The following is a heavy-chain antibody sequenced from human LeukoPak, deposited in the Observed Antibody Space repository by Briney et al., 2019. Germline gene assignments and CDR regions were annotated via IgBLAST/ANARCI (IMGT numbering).Heavy chain of an antibody. CDR2: INHSGST. V-gene: IGHV4-34*01. CDR1: GGSFSGYY. J-gene: IGHJ5*02. Sequence: SSETLTLTCAVYGGSFSGYYWSWIRQPPGKGLEWIGEINHSGSTNYNPSLKSRVTISVDTSKNQFSLKLSSVTAADTAVYYCARYATIFGVVIGFDPWGQGTLVTVSS. CDR3: ARYATIFGVVIGFDP. D-gene: IGHD3-3*01.